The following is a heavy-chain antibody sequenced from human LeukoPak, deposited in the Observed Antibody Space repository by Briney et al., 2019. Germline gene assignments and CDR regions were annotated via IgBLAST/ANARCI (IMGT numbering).Heavy chain of an antibody. V-gene: IGHV1-8*01. Sequence: ASVKVSCKASGYTFTRYDINWVRQATGQGLEWMGWMSPNSGNTGYAQKFQGRVTMTRNTSISTAYMELSSLRSEDTAVYYCARVNRYCSSTSCPHRRYYYMDVWGKGTTVTISS. J-gene: IGHJ6*03. CDR1: GYTFTRYD. D-gene: IGHD2-2*01. CDR2: MSPNSGNT. CDR3: ARVNRYCSSTSCPHRRYYYMDV.